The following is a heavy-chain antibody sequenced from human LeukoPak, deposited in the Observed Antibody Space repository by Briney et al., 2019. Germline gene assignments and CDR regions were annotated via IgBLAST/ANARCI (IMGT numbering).Heavy chain of an antibody. Sequence: GGSLRLSCAASGFTFSSYSMNWVHQAPGKGLEWVSYISSSSSTIYYADSVKGQFTISRDNAKNSLYLQMNSLRAEDTAVYYCARAATTYYYDTSGYYWGQGTLVTVSS. CDR1: GFTFSSYS. J-gene: IGHJ4*02. CDR2: ISSSSSTI. D-gene: IGHD3-22*01. CDR3: ARAATTYYYDTSGYY. V-gene: IGHV3-48*04.